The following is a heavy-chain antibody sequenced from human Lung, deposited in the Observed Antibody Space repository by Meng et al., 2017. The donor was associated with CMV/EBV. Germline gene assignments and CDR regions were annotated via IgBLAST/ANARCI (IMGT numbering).Heavy chain of an antibody. J-gene: IGHJ4*02. V-gene: IGHV4-34*01. CDR2: INHSGST. D-gene: IGHD3-22*01. Sequence: FSGYYWSWIRQPPGKGLEWIGEINHSGSTNYNPSLKSRVTISVDTSKNQFSLKLSSVTAADTAVYYCARGPSITMIVVVSPPGYFDYCGQGTLVTVSS. CDR1: FSGYY. CDR3: ARGPSITMIVVVSPPGYFDY.